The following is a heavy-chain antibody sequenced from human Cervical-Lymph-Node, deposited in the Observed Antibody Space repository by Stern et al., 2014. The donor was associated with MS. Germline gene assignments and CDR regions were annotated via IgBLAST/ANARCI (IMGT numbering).Heavy chain of an antibody. V-gene: IGHV3-9*01. J-gene: IGHJ5*02. CDR3: AKADDYAAGIDA. Sequence: VQLVESGGGMVQPGRSRRLSCEASGFKFDDFAMHWVRQAPGKGLEWVSGLGWNSEGRGYADSVQGRFTISRDNAKSSLYLQMNSLTAEDTALYYCAKADDYAAGIDAWGQGTLVVVSS. D-gene: IGHD3-16*01. CDR1: GFKFDDFA. CDR2: LGWNSEGR.